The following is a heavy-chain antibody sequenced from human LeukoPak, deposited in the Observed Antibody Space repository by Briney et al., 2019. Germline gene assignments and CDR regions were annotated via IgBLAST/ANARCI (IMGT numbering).Heavy chain of an antibody. J-gene: IGHJ3*02. CDR1: GFIFSTYW. Sequence: GSLRLSCEASGFIFSTYWMNWIRQPPGKGLEWIGYVSYSGSTNYNPSLMSRVTISVDTSKNQFSLKLSSVTAADTAVYYCARGYADIVVVPAANFCPNDAFDIWGQGTMVTVSS. D-gene: IGHD2-2*01. V-gene: IGHV4-59*08. CDR3: ARGYADIVVVPAANFCPNDAFDI. CDR2: VSYSGST.